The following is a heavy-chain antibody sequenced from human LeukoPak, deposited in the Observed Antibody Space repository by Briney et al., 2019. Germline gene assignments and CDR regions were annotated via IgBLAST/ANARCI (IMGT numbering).Heavy chain of an antibody. CDR1: GYTFTDYY. CDR3: ATEEIRQWLVRNDY. V-gene: IGHV1-69-2*01. Sequence: ASVKVSCKVSGYTFTDYYMQWVQQAPGKGLEWMGLVDPEDGETIYAEKFQGRVTITADTSTDTAYMELSSRRAEDTAVYYCATEEIRQWLVRNDYWGQGTVVTVSS. D-gene: IGHD6-19*01. CDR2: VDPEDGET. J-gene: IGHJ4*02.